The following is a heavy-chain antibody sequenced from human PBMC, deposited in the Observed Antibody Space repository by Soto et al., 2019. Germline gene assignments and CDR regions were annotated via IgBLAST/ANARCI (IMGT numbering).Heavy chain of an antibody. Sequence: PGESLKISCKGSGYSFTNHWIGWVRQMPGKGLEWMGIIYPGDSDTRYSPSFQGQATISVDKSISTAYLQWSSLKASDTAMYYCARGPVGYSQNKFDYWGQGTLVTVSS. CDR1: GYSFTNHW. J-gene: IGHJ4*02. D-gene: IGHD5-18*01. CDR2: IYPGDSDT. CDR3: ARGPVGYSQNKFDY. V-gene: IGHV5-51*01.